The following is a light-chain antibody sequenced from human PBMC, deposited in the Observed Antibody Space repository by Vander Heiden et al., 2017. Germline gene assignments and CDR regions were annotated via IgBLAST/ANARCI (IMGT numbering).Light chain of an antibody. V-gene: IGLV2-14*01. Sequence: QSALTQPVSVSGSPGQSITISCTGTSSDVGGYNYVSWYEQHPGKAPKLIIYDVTNRPSGVSNRFSGSKSGNTASLTISGRQAEDEADYFCSSYAGSSTVLFGGGTKVTVL. CDR2: DVT. J-gene: IGLJ2*01. CDR1: SSDVGGYNY. CDR3: SSYAGSSTVL.